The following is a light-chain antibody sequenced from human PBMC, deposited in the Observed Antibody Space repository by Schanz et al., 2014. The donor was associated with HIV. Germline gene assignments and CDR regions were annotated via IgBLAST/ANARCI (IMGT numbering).Light chain of an antibody. V-gene: IGLV2-8*01. CDR1: SSDVGGYNY. CDR2: EVL. Sequence: QSVLTQPASVSGSLGQSITISCTGTSSDVGGYNYLPWYQQPPGKAPKLMIYEVLKRPSGVPDRFSGSKSGSTASLTVSGLQPEDEADYYCATWDDSLKGWVFGGGTKLTVL. CDR3: ATWDDSLKGWV. J-gene: IGLJ3*02.